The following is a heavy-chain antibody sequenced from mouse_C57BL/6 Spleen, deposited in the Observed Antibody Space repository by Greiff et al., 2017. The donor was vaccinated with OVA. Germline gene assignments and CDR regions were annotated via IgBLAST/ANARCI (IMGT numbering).Heavy chain of an antibody. CDR1: GYTFTDYY. D-gene: IGHD3-3*01. CDR2: INPYNGGT. V-gene: IGHV1-19*01. Sequence: VHVKQSGPVLVKPGASVKMSCKASGYTFTDYYMNWVKQSHGKSLEWIGVINPYNGGTSYNQKFKGKATLTVDKSSSTAYMELNSLTSEDSAVYYCARGDGEEFDYWGQGTTLTVSS. CDR3: ARGDGEEFDY. J-gene: IGHJ2*01.